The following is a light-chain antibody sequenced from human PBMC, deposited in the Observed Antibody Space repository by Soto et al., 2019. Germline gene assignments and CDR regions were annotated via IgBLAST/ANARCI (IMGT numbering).Light chain of an antibody. CDR2: AAS. CDR3: QHYDSSPPYT. V-gene: IGKV3-20*01. J-gene: IGKJ2*01. Sequence: EIVLTQSPVTQSLSPGERAILACRASRSFASSYLGWYQQKPGQAPRLLIYAASTRATGIPDRFSGSGSATDFTLTISRLEPEDSAVYYCQHYDSSPPYTFGQGTKLEIK. CDR1: RSFASSY.